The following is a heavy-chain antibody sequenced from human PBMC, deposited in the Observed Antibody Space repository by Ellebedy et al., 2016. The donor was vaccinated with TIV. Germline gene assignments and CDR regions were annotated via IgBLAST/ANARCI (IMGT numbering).Heavy chain of an antibody. CDR3: ASRRGVGATTRGFDY. D-gene: IGHD1-26*01. V-gene: IGHV4-34*01. J-gene: IGHJ4*02. Sequence: ESLKISCAASGFTFSSYAMSWVRQAPGKGLEWIGEINHSGSTNYNPSLKSRVTVSVDTSKNQFSLKLSSVTAADTAVYYCASRRGVGATTRGFDYWGQGTLVTVSS. CDR1: GFTFSSYA. CDR2: INHSGST.